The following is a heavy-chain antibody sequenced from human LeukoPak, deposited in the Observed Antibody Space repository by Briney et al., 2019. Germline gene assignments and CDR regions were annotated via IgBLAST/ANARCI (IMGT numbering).Heavy chain of an antibody. Sequence: NPSQTLSLTCTVSGGSISSGSYYWSWIRQPAGKGLEWIGRIYTSGSTNYNPSLKSRVTISVDTSKNQFSLQLNSVIPEDTAVYYCAREGSSGRFDPWGQGTLVTVSS. D-gene: IGHD6-25*01. V-gene: IGHV4-61*02. CDR2: IYTSGST. J-gene: IGHJ5*02. CDR1: GGSISSGSYY. CDR3: AREGSSGRFDP.